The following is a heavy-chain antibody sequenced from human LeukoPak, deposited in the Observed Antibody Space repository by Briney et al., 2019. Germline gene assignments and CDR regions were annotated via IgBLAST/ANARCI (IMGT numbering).Heavy chain of an antibody. V-gene: IGHV1-8*02. J-gene: IGHJ6*03. Sequence: GASVKVSCKASGYTFTSYAMNWVQQAPGQGLEWMGWMNPNSGNTGYAQKFQGRVTMTRNTSISTAYMGLSSLRSEDTAVYYCARESSLQHIAAAGTKGYYYYYYMDVWGKGTTVTVSS. CDR2: MNPNSGNT. D-gene: IGHD6-13*01. CDR1: GYTFTSYA. CDR3: ARESSLQHIAAAGTKGYYYYYYMDV.